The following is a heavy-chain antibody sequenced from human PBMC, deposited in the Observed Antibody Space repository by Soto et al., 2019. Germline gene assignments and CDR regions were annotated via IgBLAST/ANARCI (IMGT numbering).Heavy chain of an antibody. CDR3: AKVIYSGDPTPKHFDY. CDR2: ISGSGGST. CDR1: GFTFSSYA. V-gene: IGHV3-23*01. Sequence: GGSLRLSCAASGFTFSSYAMSWVRQAPGKGLEWVSAISGSGGSTYYADSVKGRFTISRDNSKNTLYLQMNSLRAEDTAVYYCAKVIYSGDPTPKHFDYWGQGTLVTVSS. J-gene: IGHJ4*02. D-gene: IGHD2-15*01.